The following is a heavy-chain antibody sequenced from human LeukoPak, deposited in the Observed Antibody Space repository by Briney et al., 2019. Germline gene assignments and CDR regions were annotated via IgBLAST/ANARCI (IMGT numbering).Heavy chain of an antibody. V-gene: IGHV4-59*12. J-gene: IGHJ6*02. CDR3: ARGSLGGPYYYYGMDV. D-gene: IGHD3-16*01. Sequence: SETLSLTCTVSGGSISSYYWSWIRQPPGKGLEWIGYIYYSGSTNYNPSLKSRVTISVDTSKNQFSLKLSSVTAADTAVYYCARGSLGGPYYYYGMDVWGQGTTVTVSS. CDR1: GGSISSYY. CDR2: IYYSGST.